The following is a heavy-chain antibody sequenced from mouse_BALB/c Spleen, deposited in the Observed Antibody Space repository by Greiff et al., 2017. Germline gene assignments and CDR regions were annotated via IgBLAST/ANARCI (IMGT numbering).Heavy chain of an antibody. J-gene: IGHJ2*01. D-gene: IGHD2-4*01. Sequence: EVKLMESGPGLVKPSQSLSLTCSVTGYSITSGYYWNWIRQFPGNKLEWMGYISYDGSNNYNPSLKNRISITRDTSKNQFFLKLNSVTTEDTATYYCARGDYDYDWAFDYWGQGTTLTVSS. CDR1: GYSITSGYY. CDR2: ISYDGSN. CDR3: ARGDYDYDWAFDY. V-gene: IGHV3-6*02.